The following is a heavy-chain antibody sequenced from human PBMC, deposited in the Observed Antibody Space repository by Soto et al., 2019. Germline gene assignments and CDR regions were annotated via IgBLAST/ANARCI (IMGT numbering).Heavy chain of an antibody. J-gene: IGHJ4*02. CDR1: GFPFSSYA. Sequence: EVQLLESGGGLVQPGGSLRLSCAASGFPFSSYAMSWVRQAPGKGLEWVSAISGSGGSTYYADSVKGRFTISRDNPKNTLYLQMNSLRAEDTAVYYCAKDRDRYWSGGSCYFDYWGQGTLVTVSS. V-gene: IGHV3-23*01. CDR2: ISGSGGST. D-gene: IGHD2-15*01. CDR3: AKDRDRYWSGGSCYFDY.